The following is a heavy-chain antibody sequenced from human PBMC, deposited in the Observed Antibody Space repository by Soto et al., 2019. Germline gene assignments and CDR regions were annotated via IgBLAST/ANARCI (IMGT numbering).Heavy chain of an antibody. CDR3: ARASNKRGKRYGPDD. D-gene: IGHD5-18*01. V-gene: IGHV4-34*01. CDR2: INHSGST. CDR1: GGSFRNYY. J-gene: IGHJ4*02. Sequence: SETLSLTCAVYGGSFRNYYWTWIRQPPGKGLEWIGEINHSGSTNCNPSLKSRVTISVDTSKNQFSLKLSSVTAADTAVYYCARASNKRGKRYGPDDRGQGILVTVSS.